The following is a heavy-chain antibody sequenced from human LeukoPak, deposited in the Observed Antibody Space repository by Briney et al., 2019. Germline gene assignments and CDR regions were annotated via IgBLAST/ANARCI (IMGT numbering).Heavy chain of an antibody. CDR3: AQVRVTSSRNVFNM. CDR1: GFTFSNNW. Sequence: GESLRLSCAASGFTFSNNWTHWVRQAPGKGLVWVSRINGDGSITDYADAVKGRFTISRDNAKNTLYLQMNSLRAEDTAVYYCAQVRVTSSRNVFNMWGQGTMVTVSS. D-gene: IGHD6-13*01. CDR2: INGDGSIT. V-gene: IGHV3-74*01. J-gene: IGHJ3*02.